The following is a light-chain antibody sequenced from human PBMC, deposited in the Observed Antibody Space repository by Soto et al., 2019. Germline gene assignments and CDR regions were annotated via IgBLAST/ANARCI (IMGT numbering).Light chain of an antibody. J-gene: IGKJ4*01. CDR1: QGISSA. CDR3: QQFNSYPRLT. CDR2: DAS. V-gene: IGKV1-13*02. Sequence: AIQLTQSPSSLSASVGDRVTITCRASQGISSALAWYQQKPGKAPKLLIYDASSLESGVHSRFSGSESGTDFTLTISSLQPEDFATYCCQQFNSYPRLTCGGGTKVEIK.